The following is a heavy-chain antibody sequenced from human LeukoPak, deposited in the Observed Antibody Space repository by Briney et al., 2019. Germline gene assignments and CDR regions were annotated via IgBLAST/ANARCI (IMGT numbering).Heavy chain of an antibody. CDR2: IIPILGIA. D-gene: IGHD3-10*01. CDR3: ARDGCETYYYGSGSYSNWFDP. CDR1: GGTFSSYT. Sequence: SVKVSCKASGGTFSSYTISWVRQAPGQGLEWMGRIIPILGIANYAQKFQGRVTITADKSTSTAYMELSSLRSEDTAVYYCARDGCETYYYGSGSYSNWFDPWGQGTLVTVSS. J-gene: IGHJ5*02. V-gene: IGHV1-69*04.